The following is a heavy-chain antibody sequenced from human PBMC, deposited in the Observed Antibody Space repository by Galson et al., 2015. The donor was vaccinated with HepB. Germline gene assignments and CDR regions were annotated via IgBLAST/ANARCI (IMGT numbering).Heavy chain of an antibody. Sequence: LSLTCTVSDASISTADYYWSWIRQHPGKGLEWIGHINYSGSTYFNPSLKSRVSMSIDTSENQFSMKLISVTSADTAIYYCARAAYCSRTSCLFDPWGQGTLVTVSS. D-gene: IGHD2-2*01. CDR2: INYSGST. J-gene: IGHJ5*02. CDR1: DASISTADYY. V-gene: IGHV4-31*03. CDR3: ARAAYCSRTSCLFDP.